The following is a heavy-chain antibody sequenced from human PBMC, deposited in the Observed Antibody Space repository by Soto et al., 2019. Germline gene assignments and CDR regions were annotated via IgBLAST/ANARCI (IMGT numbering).Heavy chain of an antibody. CDR3: ARGRVGDAFDI. V-gene: IGHV3-13*01. J-gene: IGHJ3*02. Sequence: GGSLRLSCAASGFTFSSYDMHCFRQATGKVLEWVSAIGTAGDTYYPGSVKGRFTISRENAKNSLYLQMNSLRAGDTAVYYCARGRVGDAFDIWGQGTMVTVSS. CDR2: IGTAGDT. CDR1: GFTFSSYD.